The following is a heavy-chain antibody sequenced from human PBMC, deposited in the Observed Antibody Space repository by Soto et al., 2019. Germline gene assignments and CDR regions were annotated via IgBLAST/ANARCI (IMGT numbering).Heavy chain of an antibody. CDR3: ANYCEGGICNIKY. V-gene: IGHV3-23*01. D-gene: IGHD2-21*01. J-gene: IGHJ4*02. CDR2: ISAGGGGT. CDR1: GFTFSSYA. Sequence: EVQLLEAGGRLVQPGGSLRLSCAASGFTFSSYAMTWVRQAPGKGLEWVSYISAGGGGTYYAESVQGRFTISRDNSKNTLYLQMNSLRAEDTAIYYCANYCEGGICNIKYWGQGTLVTVSS.